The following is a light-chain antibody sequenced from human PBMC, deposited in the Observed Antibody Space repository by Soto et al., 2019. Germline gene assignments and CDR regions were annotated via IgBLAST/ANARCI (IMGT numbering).Light chain of an antibody. CDR3: SSYTSSSPLSV. J-gene: IGLJ1*01. CDR2: EVS. V-gene: IGLV2-14*01. Sequence: QSALTQPASVSGSPGQSITISCTGTSSDVGGYNYVSWYQQHPGKAPKIMIYEVSNRPSGVSNRFSGSKSGNTASLTISGLQAEDGADYYCSSYTSSSPLSVFGTGTKLTVL. CDR1: SSDVGGYNY.